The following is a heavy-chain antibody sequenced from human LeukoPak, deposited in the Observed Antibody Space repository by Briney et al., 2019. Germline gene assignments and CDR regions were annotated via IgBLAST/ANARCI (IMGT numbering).Heavy chain of an antibody. J-gene: IGHJ4*02. D-gene: IGHD6-13*01. CDR2: VSGSGATT. CDR3: AARVLSRNWLLEPIDY. Sequence: GGSLRLSCITSGFTFSNFTMTWVRQAPGKGLEWVSSVSGSGATTYYGESVKGRFTISRANSKNTLLLQMSRLRAYDTAVYYCAARVLSRNWLLEPIDYWGQGTLVTVSS. V-gene: IGHV3-23*01. CDR1: GFTFSNFT.